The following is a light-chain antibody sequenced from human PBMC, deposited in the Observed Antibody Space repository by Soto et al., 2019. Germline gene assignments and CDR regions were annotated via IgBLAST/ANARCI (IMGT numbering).Light chain of an antibody. CDR3: SSYTSRNTLA. J-gene: IGLJ2*01. CDR2: EVT. V-gene: IGLV2-14*01. Sequence: QSALTQPASVSGSPGQSITISCTGTSSDVGGYNFVFWYQQHPGKAPKLMIYEVTDRPSGVSNRFSGSKSGSTASLTISGLQAEDEADYYCSSYTSRNTLAFGGGTKLTVL. CDR1: SSDVGGYNF.